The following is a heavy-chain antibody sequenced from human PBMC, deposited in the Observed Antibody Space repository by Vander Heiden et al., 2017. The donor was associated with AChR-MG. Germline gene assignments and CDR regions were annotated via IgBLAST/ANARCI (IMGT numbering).Heavy chain of an antibody. CDR1: GFTFSSYG. Sequence: QVQLVESGGGVVQPGRSLRLSCAASGFTFSSYGMHWGRQAPGKGLEWVAVISYDGSNKYYADSVKGRFTISRDNSKNTLYLQMNSLRAEDTAVYYCAKDYYYYYMDVWGKGTTVTVSS. J-gene: IGHJ6*03. V-gene: IGHV3-30*18. CDR2: ISYDGSNK. CDR3: AKDYYYYYMDV.